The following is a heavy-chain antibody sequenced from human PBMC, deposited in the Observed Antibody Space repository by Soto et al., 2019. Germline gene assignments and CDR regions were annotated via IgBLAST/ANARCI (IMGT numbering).Heavy chain of an antibody. Sequence: QVQLVESGGGVVQPGRSLRLSCAASAFIFRDYAMHWVRQAPGKGLEWVALISYDGSNKYYADSVKGRFTISRDNSKNTLYLQMNSLRPEDTAVYYCARGRGTQLWLLDSWGQGTLVTVSS. V-gene: IGHV3-30-3*01. CDR3: ARGRGTQLWLLDS. CDR2: ISYDGSNK. CDR1: AFIFRDYA. D-gene: IGHD5-18*01. J-gene: IGHJ4*02.